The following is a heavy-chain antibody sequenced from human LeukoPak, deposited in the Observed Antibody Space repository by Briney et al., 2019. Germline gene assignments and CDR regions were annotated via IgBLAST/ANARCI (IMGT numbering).Heavy chain of an antibody. V-gene: IGHV4-61*08. J-gene: IGHJ4*02. CDR1: GGSISSGGYY. D-gene: IGHD6-19*01. CDR2: IYYSGST. Sequence: SETLSLTCTVSGGSISSGGYYWSWIRQHPGKGLEWIGYIYYSGSTNYNPSLESRVTISVDTSKNQFSLKLSTVTAADTAVYYCAREYSSGWSGTGYWGQGTLVTVSS. CDR3: AREYSSGWSGTGY.